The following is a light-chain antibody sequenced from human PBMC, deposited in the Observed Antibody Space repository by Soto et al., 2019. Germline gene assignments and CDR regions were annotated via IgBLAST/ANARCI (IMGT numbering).Light chain of an antibody. Sequence: DIQMTQSPSTLSASVGDRVTITCRASQKISGWLAWYQQKPGKAPKLLIYKGSSLESGVPSRFSGSGSGTEFTLTIDSLQPDDFATYYCQQRSSWPRTFGHGTKVDIK. CDR1: QKISGW. CDR2: KGS. CDR3: QQRSSWPRT. V-gene: IGKV1-5*03. J-gene: IGKJ1*01.